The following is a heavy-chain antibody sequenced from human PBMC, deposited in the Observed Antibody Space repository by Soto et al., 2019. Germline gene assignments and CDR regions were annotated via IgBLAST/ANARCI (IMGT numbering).Heavy chain of an antibody. Sequence: ASVKVSCKASGYIFINYYIHWVRQAPGHGLEWMAIINPSDGSTSYAQKLQGRVTMTGDTSTSTVYMELNSLRSEDTAVYYCARHLGMDVWGQGTTVTVSS. CDR2: INPSDGST. J-gene: IGHJ6*02. CDR1: GYIFINYY. V-gene: IGHV1-46*04. CDR3: ARHLGMDV.